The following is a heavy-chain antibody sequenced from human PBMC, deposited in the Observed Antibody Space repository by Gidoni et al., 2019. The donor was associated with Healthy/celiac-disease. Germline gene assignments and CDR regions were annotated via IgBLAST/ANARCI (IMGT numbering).Heavy chain of an antibody. CDR2: IWYDGSNK. D-gene: IGHD3-10*01. Sequence: AAGKGLEWVAVIWYDGSNKYYADSVKGRFTISRDNSKNTLYLQMNSLRAEDTAVYYCARDSPITMVRGVILDYWGQGTLVTVSS. J-gene: IGHJ4*02. V-gene: IGHV3-33*01. CDR3: ARDSPITMVRGVILDY.